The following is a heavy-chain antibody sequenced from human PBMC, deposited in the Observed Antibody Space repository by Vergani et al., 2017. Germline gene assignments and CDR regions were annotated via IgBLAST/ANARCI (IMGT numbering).Heavy chain of an antibody. J-gene: IGHJ4*02. D-gene: IGHD3-16*01. Sequence: HVQLQESGPGLVKPSEPLSLTCRVSGDSTKNYSWSWIRQPPGKGLEWIGYMYDTGHSKYNPSLKSRVTISIDTSKNEISLKMNSVTAADTAVYYCAREGGGYRFDYWGQGVLVTVSA. V-gene: IGHV4-59*01. CDR3: AREGGGYRFDY. CDR2: MYDTGHS. CDR1: GDSTKNYS.